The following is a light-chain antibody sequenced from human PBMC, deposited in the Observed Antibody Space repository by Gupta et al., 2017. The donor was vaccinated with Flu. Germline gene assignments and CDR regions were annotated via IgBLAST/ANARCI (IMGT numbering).Light chain of an antibody. J-gene: IGKJ1*01. V-gene: IGKV1-5*03. CDR3: QHDNSCPWS. CDR1: QGISIW. CDR2: KSS. Sequence: PSILAASVGDRVTITYRASQGISIWLAWHEQKPGKAPKVLIYKSSGANHRVPSRFSGSASGTEFSLTITVRHPEDFGSYYSQHDNSCPWSFGQGTKVEI.